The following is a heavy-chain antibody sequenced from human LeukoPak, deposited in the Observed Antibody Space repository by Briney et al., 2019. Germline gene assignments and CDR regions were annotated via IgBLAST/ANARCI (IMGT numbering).Heavy chain of an antibody. Sequence: PGGSLRLSCAAPGFTFSSYAMSWVRQAPGKGLEWVSAISSSGFSTYYADSLKGRFTISRDSSKNTLYLQMNSLRAEDTALYYCAKASGPGYSSGWYFDNWGQGTLVTVSS. V-gene: IGHV3-23*01. CDR2: ISSSGFST. D-gene: IGHD6-19*01. J-gene: IGHJ4*02. CDR1: GFTFSSYA. CDR3: AKASGPGYSSGWYFDN.